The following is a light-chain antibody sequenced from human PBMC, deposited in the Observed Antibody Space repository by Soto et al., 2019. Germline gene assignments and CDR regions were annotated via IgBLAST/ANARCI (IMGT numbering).Light chain of an antibody. J-gene: IGLJ2*01. CDR3: AAWDDSLSGVL. CDR2: AND. V-gene: IGLV1-44*01. Sequence: QAVVTQPPSASGTPGQRVTISCSGSSSNIGGNTINWYQQLPGTAPKLLIYANDQRPSGVPDRFSGSKSATSGSLAISGLQSEDEAYYYCAAWDDSLSGVLFGGGTKLTVL. CDR1: SSNIGGNT.